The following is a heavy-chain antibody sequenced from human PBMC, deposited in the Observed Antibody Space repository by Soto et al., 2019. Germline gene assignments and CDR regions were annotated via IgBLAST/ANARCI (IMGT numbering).Heavy chain of an antibody. V-gene: IGHV1-3*01. Sequence: ASVKVSCKASGYTFTSYAMHWVRQAPGQRLEWMGWINAGNGNTKYSQKFQGRVTITRDTCASTAYMELSSLRAEDTAVYYCARMGGKGYFDYWGQGTLVTVSS. D-gene: IGHD3-16*01. CDR1: GYTFTSYA. CDR3: ARMGGKGYFDY. CDR2: INAGNGNT. J-gene: IGHJ4*02.